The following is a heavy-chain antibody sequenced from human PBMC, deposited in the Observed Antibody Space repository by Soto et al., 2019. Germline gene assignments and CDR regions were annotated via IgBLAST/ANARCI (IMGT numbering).Heavy chain of an antibody. CDR3: ARHSKPLTALTQFDH. J-gene: IGHJ5*02. Sequence: GASVKVSCKASRYTFTSYAMHWVRQAPGQRLEWMGWINAGNGNTKYSQKFEGRVTISADKSISSAYLQWNSVQASDTAVYYCARHSKPLTALTQFDHRGQGTLVTVSS. CDR2: INAGNGNT. D-gene: IGHD2-21*02. V-gene: IGHV1-3*01. CDR1: RYTFTSYA.